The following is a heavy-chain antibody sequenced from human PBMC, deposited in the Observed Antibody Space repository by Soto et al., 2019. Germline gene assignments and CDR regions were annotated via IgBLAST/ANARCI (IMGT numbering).Heavy chain of an antibody. CDR2: IYQSGIT. J-gene: IGHJ6*02. D-gene: IGHD2-15*01. Sequence: QVQLQESGPGLVKPSGTLSLTCAVSGASFTTGHWWTWVRQSPGKGLEWIGEIYQSGITNYNPSLSSRLTISLDKSKYQFSLKLTSVTAADTALYYCARGFSFSDGPGNDRIYFYYGLDVWGQGTTVTISS. CDR1: GASFTTGHW. CDR3: ARGFSFSDGPGNDRIYFYYGLDV. V-gene: IGHV4-4*02.